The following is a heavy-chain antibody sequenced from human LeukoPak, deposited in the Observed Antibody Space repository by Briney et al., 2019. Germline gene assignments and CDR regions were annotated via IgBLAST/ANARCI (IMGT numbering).Heavy chain of an antibody. CDR1: GFTFSSYA. Sequence: QSGGSLRLSCAASGFTFSSYAMHWVRQAPGKGLEWVAVISYDGSNKYYADSVKGRFTISRDNSKNTLYLQMNSLRAEDTAVYYCAGDSSGYWGENCDYWGQGTLVTVSS. V-gene: IGHV3-30-3*01. CDR3: AGDSSGYWGENCDY. J-gene: IGHJ4*02. CDR2: ISYDGSNK. D-gene: IGHD3-22*01.